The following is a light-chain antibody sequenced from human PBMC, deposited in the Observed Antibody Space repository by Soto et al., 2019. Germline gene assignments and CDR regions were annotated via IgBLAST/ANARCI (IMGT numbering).Light chain of an antibody. J-gene: IGKJ1*01. CDR1: QNIDKW. CDR2: DAS. CDR3: QQYNTYQGT. Sequence: DIQMTQSPSTLSASVGDRVSITCRASQNIDKWLAWYQQKPQKAPKLLIFDASTLESGVPSRFSGSGSGTEFTLTISSLQPDGFATYYCQQYNTYQGTFGPGTKVEIK. V-gene: IGKV1-5*01.